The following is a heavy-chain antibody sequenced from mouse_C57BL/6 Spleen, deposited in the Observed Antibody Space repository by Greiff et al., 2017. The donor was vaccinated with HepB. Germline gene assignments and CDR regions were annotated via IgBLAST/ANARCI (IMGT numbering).Heavy chain of an antibody. V-gene: IGHV1-53*01. Sequence: VQLQQPGTELVKPGASVKLSCKASGYTFTSYWMHWVKQRPGQGLEWIGNINPSNGGTNYNEKFKSKATLTVDKSSSTAYMQLSSLTSEDSAVYYCARRNYYGSSPPWYFDVWGTGTTVTVSS. CDR3: ARRNYYGSSPPWYFDV. J-gene: IGHJ1*03. D-gene: IGHD1-1*01. CDR2: INPSNGGT. CDR1: GYTFTSYW.